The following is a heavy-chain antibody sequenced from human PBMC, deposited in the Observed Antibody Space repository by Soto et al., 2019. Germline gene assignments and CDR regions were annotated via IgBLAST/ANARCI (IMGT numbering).Heavy chain of an antibody. Sequence: ASVKVSCKASGYTFTSYGISWVRQAPGQGLEWMGWISAYNGNTNYAQKFQGRVTITRDTSASTAYMELSSLRSEDTAVYYCAREGRAAAGYYYYGMDVWGQGTTVTVSS. CDR1: GYTFTSYG. D-gene: IGHD6-13*01. CDR3: AREGRAAAGYYYYGMDV. V-gene: IGHV1-18*01. J-gene: IGHJ6*02. CDR2: ISAYNGNT.